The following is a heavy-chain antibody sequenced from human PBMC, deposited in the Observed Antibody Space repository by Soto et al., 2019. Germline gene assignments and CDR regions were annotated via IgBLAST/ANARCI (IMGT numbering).Heavy chain of an antibody. CDR3: ARRPPPGRGEVEYSSSDGSDY. V-gene: IGHV1-69*02. J-gene: IGHJ4*02. CDR2: IIPILDIT. Sequence: HVQLVQSGAEVRKPGSSVKVSCKASGGTFSDYTISWVRQAPGQGLEWMGRIIPILDITNYAQEFQDRVSITADKSTGTACMELRSLRSEDTAIYYCARRPPPGRGEVEYSSSDGSDYWGQGTQVTVSS. CDR1: GGTFSDYT. D-gene: IGHD5-12*01.